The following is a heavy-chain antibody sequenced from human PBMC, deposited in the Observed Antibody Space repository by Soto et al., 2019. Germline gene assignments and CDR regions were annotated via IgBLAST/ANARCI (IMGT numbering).Heavy chain of an antibody. CDR2: INHSGNT. CDR1: GGSFSGYY. V-gene: IGHV4-34*01. CDR3: AREEMSRDYYYYYYMDV. D-gene: IGHD3-10*01. Sequence: QVQLQQWGAGLLKPSETLSLTCAVYGGSFSGYYWSWIRQPPGKGLEWIGEINHSGNTNYNPSLKSRVTQSVDTSKNQFSLKMSSVTAADTAVYYCAREEMSRDYYYYYYMDVWCKGTTVTVSS. J-gene: IGHJ6*03.